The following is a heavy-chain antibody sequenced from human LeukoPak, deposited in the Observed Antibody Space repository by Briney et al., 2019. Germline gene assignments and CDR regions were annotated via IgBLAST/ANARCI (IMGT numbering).Heavy chain of an antibody. D-gene: IGHD2/OR15-2a*01. V-gene: IGHV3-9*01. CDR3: AKDRIGLSFRYFDY. J-gene: IGHJ4*02. Sequence: SRSLRLSCAASGFTFDDYAMHWVRQAPGKGLEWVSGISWNSGSIGYADSVKGRFTISRDNAKNSLYLQMNSLRAEDTALYYCAKDRIGLSFRYFDYWGQGTLVTVSS. CDR1: GFTFDDYA. CDR2: ISWNSGSI.